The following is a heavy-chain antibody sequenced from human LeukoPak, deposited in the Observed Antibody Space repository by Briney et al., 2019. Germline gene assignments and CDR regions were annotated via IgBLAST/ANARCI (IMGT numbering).Heavy chain of an antibody. V-gene: IGHV3-30*03. CDR2: ISYDGSNK. D-gene: IGHD5-18*01. J-gene: IGHJ4*02. CDR3: ARGSGYSYGFTGRERTKSRLDY. CDR1: GFTFSNYG. Sequence: GGSLRLSCGASGFTFSNYGMNWVRQAPGKGLEWVAVISYDGSNKYYADSVKGRFTISRDSSKNTLYLQMNSLRAEDTAVYYCARGSGYSYGFTGRERTKSRLDYWGQGTLVTVSS.